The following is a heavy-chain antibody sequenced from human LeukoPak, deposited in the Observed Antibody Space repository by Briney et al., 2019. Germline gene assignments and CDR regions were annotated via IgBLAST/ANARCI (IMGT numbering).Heavy chain of an antibody. CDR1: GGTFSSYA. Sequence: ASVKVSCKASGGTFSSYAISWVRQAPGQGLEWMGGIIPIFGTANYAQKLQGRVTMTTDTSTSTAYMELRSLRSDDTAVYYCARGDFWSGYPSDDAFDIWGQGTMVTVSS. J-gene: IGHJ3*02. D-gene: IGHD3-3*01. V-gene: IGHV1-69*05. CDR2: IIPIFGTA. CDR3: ARGDFWSGYPSDDAFDI.